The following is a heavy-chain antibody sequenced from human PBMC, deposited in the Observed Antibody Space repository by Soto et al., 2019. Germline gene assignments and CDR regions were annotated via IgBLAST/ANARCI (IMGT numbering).Heavy chain of an antibody. CDR2: INHSGST. J-gene: IGHJ6*02. D-gene: IGHD2-8*01. V-gene: IGHV4-34*01. Sequence: SETLSLTCPVYGGSSSGYYWSWIRQPPGKGLEWIGEINHSGSTNYNQSLKSRVTISVDTSKNQCSLKLSSVTAADTAVYYCARGQVYLCYYYGMDVWGQGTTVTVSS. CDR1: GGSSSGYY. CDR3: ARGQVYLCYYYGMDV.